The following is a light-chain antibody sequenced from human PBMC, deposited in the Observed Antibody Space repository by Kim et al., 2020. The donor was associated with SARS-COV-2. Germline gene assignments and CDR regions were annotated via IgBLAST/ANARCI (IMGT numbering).Light chain of an antibody. V-gene: IGLV1-40*01. CDR3: QSYDSSLSGWV. CDR1: SSNIGAGYD. CDR2: GNS. J-gene: IGLJ3*02. Sequence: RVTLSCTGSSSNIGAGYDVHWYQQLPGTAPKLLIYGNSNRSSGVPDRFSGSKSGTSASLAITGLQAEDEADYYCQSYDSSLSGWVFGGGTQLTVL.